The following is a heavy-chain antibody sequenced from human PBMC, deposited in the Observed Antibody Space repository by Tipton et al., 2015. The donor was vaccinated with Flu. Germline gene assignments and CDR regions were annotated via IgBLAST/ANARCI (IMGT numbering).Heavy chain of an antibody. CDR3: VRRGSGCSPVGYFDL. V-gene: IGHV5-51*03. Sequence: QLVKSGAEVKKPGESLKISCKGSGYSFTSYWIGWVRQMPGKGLEWIGIIYPGDSDTRYSTSFQGQVTISADKYISTAYLQWSSPKASATAMYYCVRRGSGCSPVGYFDLWGRGTLITVSS. CDR1: GYSFTSYW. D-gene: IGHD3-16*01. J-gene: IGHJ2*01. CDR2: IYPGDSDT.